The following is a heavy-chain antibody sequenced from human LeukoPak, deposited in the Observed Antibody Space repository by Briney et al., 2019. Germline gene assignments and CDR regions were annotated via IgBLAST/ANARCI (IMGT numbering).Heavy chain of an antibody. CDR1: GFSFGDDA. CDR3: ARRSGWFAFDI. D-gene: IGHD3-3*01. CDR2: ITWNSGAR. J-gene: IGHJ3*02. Sequence: QPGGSLRLSCAASGFSFGDDAMHWVRQGPGRALEWVSGITWNSGARAYADSVRGRFTISRDNAKNSLYLQMNSLRAEDTAFYYCARRSGWFAFDIWGQGTMVTVSS. V-gene: IGHV3-9*01.